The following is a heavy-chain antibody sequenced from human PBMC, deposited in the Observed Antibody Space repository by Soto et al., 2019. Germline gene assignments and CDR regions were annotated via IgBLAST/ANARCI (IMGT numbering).Heavy chain of an antibody. J-gene: IGHJ4*02. Sequence: QITLKESGPTLVKPIQTLTLTCSFSGFSLRSSGVGVGWIRQPPGKALEWLALIYWDEDKRYSPSLKSRLTITKDTTNNQVVLIMSNMDPLDTATYYCAHLAGSYQLTGGSLDYWGQGTLVTVSS. D-gene: IGHD2-2*01. CDR1: GFSLRSSGVG. V-gene: IGHV2-5*02. CDR3: AHLAGSYQLTGGSLDY. CDR2: IYWDEDK.